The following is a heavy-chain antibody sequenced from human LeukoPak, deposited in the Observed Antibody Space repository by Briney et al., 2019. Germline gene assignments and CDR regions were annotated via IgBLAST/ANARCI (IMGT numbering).Heavy chain of an antibody. Sequence: ASVKVSCKASGYTFTSYGINWVRQAPGQGLEWMGWISVFDGNTNYAQKFQDRVTVTTDTSTSTAYMELRSLMSDDTAVYYCARDVSGFCSSTSCSELGFWGQGTLVTVSS. CDR3: ARDVSGFCSSTSCSELGF. CDR2: ISVFDGNT. V-gene: IGHV1-18*01. D-gene: IGHD2-2*01. CDR1: GYTFTSYG. J-gene: IGHJ4*02.